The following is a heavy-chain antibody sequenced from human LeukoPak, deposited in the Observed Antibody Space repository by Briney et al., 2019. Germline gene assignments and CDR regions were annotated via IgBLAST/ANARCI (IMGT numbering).Heavy chain of an antibody. CDR3: ARKDTAMGDAFDI. V-gene: IGHV3-30*03. CDR2: ISYDGSNK. CDR1: GFTFSSYG. J-gene: IGHJ3*02. Sequence: GGSLRLSCAASGFTFSSYGMHWVRQAPGKGLEWVAVISYDGSNKYYADSMKGRFTISRDNSKNTLYLQMNSLRAEDTAVYYCARKDTAMGDAFDIWGQGTMVTVSS. D-gene: IGHD5-18*01.